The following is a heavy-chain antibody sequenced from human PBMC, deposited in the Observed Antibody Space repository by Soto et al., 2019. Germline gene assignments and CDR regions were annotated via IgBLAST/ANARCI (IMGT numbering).Heavy chain of an antibody. D-gene: IGHD3-3*01. CDR1: GFTFSRYA. Sequence: QVQLVESGGGVVQPGRSLRLSCAASGFTFSRYAIQWVRQAPGKGLEWVAVISYEGGNKYYADSVKGRFTISRDNSKNMSYLQMNSLGAEDTAVYYCARERGTIFGVVTSMAGMDVWGQGTTVTVSS. CDR2: ISYEGGNK. CDR3: ARERGTIFGVVTSMAGMDV. V-gene: IGHV3-30-3*01. J-gene: IGHJ6*02.